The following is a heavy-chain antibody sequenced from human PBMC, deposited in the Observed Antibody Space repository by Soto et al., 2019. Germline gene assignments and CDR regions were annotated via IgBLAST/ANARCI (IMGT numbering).Heavy chain of an antibody. J-gene: IGHJ6*02. CDR3: ARLRLCFGESQTAYYDFGMDV. V-gene: IGHV4-30-2*01. Sequence: QLQLQESGSGLMKPSQTLSLTCAVSGGSISSGGYCWSWIRQPPGKGLEWSGYIYHSGSTYYNPHRKSRVNRSIDRSNNPSALKHSSVTAADTAVYSCARLRLCFGESQTAYYDFGMDVWGQGTTVTVSS. CDR1: GGSISSGGYC. CDR2: IYHSGST. D-gene: IGHD3-10*01.